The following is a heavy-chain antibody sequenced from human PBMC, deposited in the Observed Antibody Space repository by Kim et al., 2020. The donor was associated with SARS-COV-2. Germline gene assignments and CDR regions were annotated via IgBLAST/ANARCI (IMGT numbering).Heavy chain of an antibody. Sequence: GGSLRLSCAASGFTFSTYGMHWVRQAPGKGLEWVAVIWFDGSNKYYGNSMKGRFTISRDNSKNTVYLQMISLRAEDTAVYYCARGLSNSWPVDYWGQGTLVTVSS. D-gene: IGHD2-2*01. CDR1: GFTFSTYG. CDR3: ARGLSNSWPVDY. J-gene: IGHJ4*02. CDR2: IWFDGSNK. V-gene: IGHV3-33*01.